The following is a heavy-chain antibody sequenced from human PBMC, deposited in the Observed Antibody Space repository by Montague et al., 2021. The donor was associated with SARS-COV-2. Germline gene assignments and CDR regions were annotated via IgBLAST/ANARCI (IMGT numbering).Heavy chain of an antibody. V-gene: IGHV4-61*08. Sequence: SETLSLTCTVSGGSISSGDYYWNWIRQPPGKGLEWIGYMYYTGHTNYNPSLESRVTMPVDPSKNQFSLTLTSVTAADTAVYYCARSRANVPSRPGFDYWGQGALVTVSS. CDR2: MYYTGHT. J-gene: IGHJ4*02. CDR3: ARSRANVPSRPGFDY. CDR1: GGSISSGDYY. D-gene: IGHD6-6*01.